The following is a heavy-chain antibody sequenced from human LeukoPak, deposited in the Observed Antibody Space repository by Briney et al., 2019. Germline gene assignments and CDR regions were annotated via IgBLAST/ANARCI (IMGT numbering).Heavy chain of an antibody. CDR3: AREKEGYCSRTSCYLDYYYYYMDV. V-gene: IGHV3-7*01. J-gene: IGHJ6*03. CDR2: IKQDGSEK. Sequence: GGSLRLSCAASGFTFSRYWMTWVRQAPGKGLEWVANIKQDGSEKYYVDSVKGRSTISRDNAKNSLHLQMNSLRAEDTAVYYCAREKEGYCSRTSCYLDYYYYYMDVWGKGTTVTISS. D-gene: IGHD2-2*01. CDR1: GFTFSRYW.